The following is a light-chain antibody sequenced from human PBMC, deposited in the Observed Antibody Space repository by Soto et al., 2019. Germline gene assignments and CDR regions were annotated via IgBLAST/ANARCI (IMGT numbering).Light chain of an antibody. CDR3: QQYNSWPRT. Sequence: IVLTQSPATLSLYQGERATLSCRASQSVSSYLAWYQQKPGQAPRLLIYGASSRATGIPARFSGSGSGTEFTLTITSLQSEDFAVYYCQQYNSWPRTFGQGTKVDIK. CDR1: QSVSSY. V-gene: IGKV3-15*01. CDR2: GAS. J-gene: IGKJ1*01.